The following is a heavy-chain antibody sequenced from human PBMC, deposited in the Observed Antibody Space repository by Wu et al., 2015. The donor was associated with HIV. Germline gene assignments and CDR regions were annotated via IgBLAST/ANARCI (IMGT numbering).Heavy chain of an antibody. D-gene: IGHD2-8*01. CDR1: GGSFSGYY. V-gene: IGHV4-34*02. CDR3: ARGPRLGYASLNWFDP. J-gene: IGHJ5*02. CDR2: FNHGGNT. Sequence: QVQLQQWGAGLLKPSETLSLTCAVYGGSFSGYYWSWIRQPPGKGLEWIGEFNHGGNTNYNPSLKTRVNISVDTSKNQFSLKLTSVTAADTAVYYCARGPRLGYASLNWFDPWGQGTLVTVSS.